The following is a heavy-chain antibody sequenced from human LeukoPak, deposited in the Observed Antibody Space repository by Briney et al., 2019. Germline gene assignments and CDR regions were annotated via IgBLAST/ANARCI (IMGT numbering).Heavy chain of an antibody. Sequence: GASVKVSCKASGGTFSSYAISWVRQAPGQGLEWMGGIIPIFGTANYAQKFQGRVTITADESTSTAYMELRSLRSEDTAVYYCARSETYYYDSSGYKDWGQGTLVTVSS. D-gene: IGHD3-22*01. CDR3: ARSETYYYDSSGYKD. CDR2: IIPIFGTA. CDR1: GGTFSSYA. V-gene: IGHV1-69*13. J-gene: IGHJ4*02.